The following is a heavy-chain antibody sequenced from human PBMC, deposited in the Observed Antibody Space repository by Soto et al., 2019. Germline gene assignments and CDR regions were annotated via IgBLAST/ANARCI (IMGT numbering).Heavy chain of an antibody. Sequence: QITLKESGPTLVKPTQTLTLTCTFSGFSLSTSGVGVAWIRRPPGKALEWLALIYWDDDKRYSPSLESRLTITKDTSKNQVVLTMTNMDSVDTATYYCAYLPCSGGSCYWFSFSGMDVWGQGTTVTVSS. CDR1: GFSLSTSGVG. CDR3: AYLPCSGGSCYWFSFSGMDV. J-gene: IGHJ6*02. CDR2: IYWDDDK. V-gene: IGHV2-5*02. D-gene: IGHD2-15*01.